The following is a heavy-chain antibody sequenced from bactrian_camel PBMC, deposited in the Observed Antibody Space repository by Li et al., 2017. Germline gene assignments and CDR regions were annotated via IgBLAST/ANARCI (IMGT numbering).Heavy chain of an antibody. CDR2: IDSDDST. CDR1: GPGYVYSRYC. D-gene: IGHD5*01. V-gene: IGHV3S55*01. CDR3: EAAVCYVPPDGFWFRPVNS. J-gene: IGHJ6*01. Sequence: HVQLVESGGGSVQAGGSLRLSCVISGPGYVYSRYCMEWFRQAPGKEREGVAHIDSDDSTRYADPLKGRFVISRGDAKTTLYLQMNNLKPEDTAKYYCEAAVCYVPPDGFWFRPVNSWAQGTQVTVS.